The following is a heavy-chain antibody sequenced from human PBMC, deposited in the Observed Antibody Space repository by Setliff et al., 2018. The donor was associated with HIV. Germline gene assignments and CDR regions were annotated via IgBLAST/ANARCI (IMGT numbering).Heavy chain of an antibody. CDR2: FDPEDGET. D-gene: IGHD6-13*01. V-gene: IGHV1-24*01. Sequence: ASVKVSCKISGYTLTELSIHWVRQAPGKGLEWMANFDPEDGETFYAQKFQGRLTMTEDTSTDTAYMELSSLRSDDTAMYYCATDPGYSSTWYSESFQHWGQGTVVTVYS. CDR1: GYTLTELS. CDR3: ATDPGYSSTWYSESFQH. J-gene: IGHJ1*01.